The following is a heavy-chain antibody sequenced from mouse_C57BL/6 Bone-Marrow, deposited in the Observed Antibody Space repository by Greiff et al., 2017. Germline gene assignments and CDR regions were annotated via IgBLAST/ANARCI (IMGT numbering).Heavy chain of an antibody. Sequence: VQLVESGPDLVTPSQSLSITCTVSGFSLTSYGVHWVRQPPGKGLEWLVVIWSDGSTTYHSSLKSRLSISKDNSKSQVFLKMNSLQTDDTAMYYCARHYYGSSYAMDYWGQGTSVTVSS. D-gene: IGHD1-1*01. J-gene: IGHJ4*01. CDR2: IWSDGST. V-gene: IGHV2-6-2*01. CDR3: ARHYYGSSYAMDY. CDR1: GFSLTSYG.